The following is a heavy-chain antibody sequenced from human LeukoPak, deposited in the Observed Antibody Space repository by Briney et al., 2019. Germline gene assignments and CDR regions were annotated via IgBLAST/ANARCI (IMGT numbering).Heavy chain of an antibody. CDR1: GGSISSSSYY. D-gene: IGHD2-2*01. Sequence: SETLSLTCTVSGGSISSSSYYWGWIRQPPGKGLEWIGSIYYSESTHYNPSLKSRVTISVDTSKNQFSLKLTSVTAADTAVYYCARLKDLGYCTSTSCSQFDPWGQGTLVTVSS. J-gene: IGHJ5*02. CDR3: ARLKDLGYCTSTSCSQFDP. V-gene: IGHV4-39*01. CDR2: IYYSEST.